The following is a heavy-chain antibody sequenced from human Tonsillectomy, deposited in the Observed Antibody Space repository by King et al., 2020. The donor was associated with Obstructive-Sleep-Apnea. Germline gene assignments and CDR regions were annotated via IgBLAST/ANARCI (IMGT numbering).Heavy chain of an antibody. CDR3: ARGHYAILTGYLLGNWFDP. CDR2: IYHSGST. D-gene: IGHD3-9*01. J-gene: IGHJ5*02. V-gene: IGHV4-30-2*01. Sequence: LQLQESGSGLVKPSQTLSLTCAVSGGSISSGGYSWSWIRQPPGKGLGWIGYIYHSGSTYYNPSLKSRVTISVDRSKNQFSLKLSSVTAADTAVYYCARGHYAILTGYLLGNWFDPWGQGTLVTVSS. CDR1: GGSISSGGYS.